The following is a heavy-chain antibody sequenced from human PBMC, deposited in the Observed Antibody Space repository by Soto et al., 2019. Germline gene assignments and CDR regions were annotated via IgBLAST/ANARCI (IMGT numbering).Heavy chain of an antibody. V-gene: IGHV4-39*01. D-gene: IGHD6-19*01. CDR3: ARMSGIAVSGKGYYYMDV. CDR1: GGSISSRGHY. CDR2: VHYTGST. Sequence: SETLSLTCTVSGGSISSRGHYWGWIRQPPGKGLEWIGTVHYTGSTYYNPSLKSRVTISVDTSKNQFSLKVASVTAADAAEYYCARMSGIAVSGKGYYYMDVWGKGTTVTVSS. J-gene: IGHJ6*03.